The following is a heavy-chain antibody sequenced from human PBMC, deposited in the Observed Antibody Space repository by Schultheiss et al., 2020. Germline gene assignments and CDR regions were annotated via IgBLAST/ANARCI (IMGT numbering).Heavy chain of an antibody. D-gene: IGHD6-6*01. CDR3: ARLGDSSSTYYYYYGMDV. CDR1: GYSFTSYW. Sequence: GESLKISCKGSGYSFTSYWIGWVRQMPGKGLEWMGIIYPGDSDTRYSPSFQGQVTISADKSISTAYLQWSSLKASDTAMYYCARLGDSSSTYYYYYGMDVWGQGTTVTVAS. CDR2: IYPGDSDT. V-gene: IGHV5-51*01. J-gene: IGHJ6*02.